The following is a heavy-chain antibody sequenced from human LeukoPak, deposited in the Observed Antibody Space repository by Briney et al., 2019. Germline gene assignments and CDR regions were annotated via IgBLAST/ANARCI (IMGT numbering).Heavy chain of an antibody. J-gene: IGHJ6*04. CDR1: GFTFSSYS. Sequence: PGGSLRLSCAASGFTFSSYSMNWVRQAPGKGLEWVSSISSSSSYIYYADSVKGRFTISRDNAKNSLYLQMNSLRAEDTAVYYCAREPRIQLWLRFGMDVWGKGTAVTVSS. V-gene: IGHV3-21*01. CDR3: AREPRIQLWLRFGMDV. CDR2: ISSSSSYI. D-gene: IGHD5-18*01.